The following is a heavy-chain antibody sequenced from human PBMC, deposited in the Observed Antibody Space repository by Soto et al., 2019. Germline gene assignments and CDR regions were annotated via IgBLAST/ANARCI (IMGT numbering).Heavy chain of an antibody. D-gene: IGHD3-3*01. J-gene: IGHJ5*02. CDR1: GYTFTSYY. CDR2: INPSGGST. V-gene: IGHV1-46*01. CDR3: ARENFGVVINNWFDP. Sequence: GASVKVSCKASGYTFTSYYMHWLRQSPGQGLEWMGIINPSGGSTSYAQKFQGRVTMTRDTSTSTVYMELSSLRSEDTAVYYCARENFGVVINNWFDPWGQGTLVTVSS.